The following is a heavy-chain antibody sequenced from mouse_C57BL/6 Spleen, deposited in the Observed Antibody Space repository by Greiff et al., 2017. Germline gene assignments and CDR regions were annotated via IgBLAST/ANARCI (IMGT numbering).Heavy chain of an antibody. CDR1: GYAFSSSW. Sequence: VKLLESGPELVKPGASVTISCKASGYAFSSSWMNWVKQRPGKGLEWIGRIYPGDGDTNYNGKFKGKATLTADKSSSTAYMQRSSLTSEDSAVYCCARERGTGYFDDWGQGTTLTVSS. V-gene: IGHV1-82*01. CDR2: IYPGDGDT. D-gene: IGHD4-1*01. CDR3: ARERGTGYFDD. J-gene: IGHJ2*01.